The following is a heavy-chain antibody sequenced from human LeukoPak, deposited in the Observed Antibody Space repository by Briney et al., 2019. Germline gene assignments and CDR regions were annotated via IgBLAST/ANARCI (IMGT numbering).Heavy chain of an antibody. CDR2: IYTSGRT. Sequence: SETLSLTCTVSGDSISRVSHHWNWIRQTAGKGLEWIGRIYTSGRTNYNPSLRSRVSISIDTSKNQFSLKLTSVTAADTAVYYCARDYYDSSLYLGFWGQGTLVTVSS. D-gene: IGHD3-22*01. V-gene: IGHV4-61*02. CDR1: GDSISRVSHH. J-gene: IGHJ4*02. CDR3: ARDYYDSSLYLGF.